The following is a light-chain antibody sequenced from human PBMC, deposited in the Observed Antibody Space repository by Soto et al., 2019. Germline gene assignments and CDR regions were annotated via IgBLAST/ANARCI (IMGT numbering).Light chain of an antibody. V-gene: IGKV3-15*01. CDR3: QQYDDWPTT. CDR2: SAS. Sequence: EIVMTQSPATLSVSPGERATLSCRASRSISSTAAWYQQKPGQAPRLLIHSASTRATGIPARFSGAGSGTEFTLAIGSLQSEDFAVYYCQQYDDWPTTFGQGTKVDIK. CDR1: RSISST. J-gene: IGKJ1*01.